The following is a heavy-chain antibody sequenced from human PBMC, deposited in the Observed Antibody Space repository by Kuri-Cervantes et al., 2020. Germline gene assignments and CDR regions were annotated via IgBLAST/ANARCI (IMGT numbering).Heavy chain of an antibody. D-gene: IGHD6-13*01. Sequence: GESLKISCAASGFTFSSYGMHWVRQAPGKGLEWVAVISYDGSNKYYADSVKGRFTISRDNSKNTLYLQMNSLRAEDTAVYYCARAPPSAGTDEELSYYYYGMDVWGQGTTVTVSS. CDR3: ARAPPSAGTDEELSYYYYGMDV. J-gene: IGHJ6*02. V-gene: IGHV3-30*03. CDR2: ISYDGSNK. CDR1: GFTFSSYG.